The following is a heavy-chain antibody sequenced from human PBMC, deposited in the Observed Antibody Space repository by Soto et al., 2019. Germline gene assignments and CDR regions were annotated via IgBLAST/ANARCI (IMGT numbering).Heavy chain of an antibody. J-gene: IGHJ4*02. V-gene: IGHV1-2*02. Sequence: GASVKISCKASGYTFTGYYMHWVRQAPGQGLEWMGWINPNSGGTNYAQKFQGRVTMTRDTSISTAYMELSRLRSDDTAVYYCARGYYDRAGSYCYFVYLCQANLCSVSS. CDR2: INPNSGGT. CDR3: ARGYYDRAGSYCYFVY. D-gene: IGHD3-10*01. CDR1: GYTFTGYY.